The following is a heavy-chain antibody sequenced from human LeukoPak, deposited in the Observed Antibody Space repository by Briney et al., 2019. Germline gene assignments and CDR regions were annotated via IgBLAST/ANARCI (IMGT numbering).Heavy chain of an antibody. CDR2: IDLSDSYI. CDR1: GYSFTSNW. CDR3: ARQRFDYGYGMDV. J-gene: IGHJ6*02. D-gene: IGHD3-16*01. Sequence: GESLKISCKGSGYSFTSNWSSWVRQMPGKGLEWMGRIDLSDSYINYSPSFQGHVTISAHKSISTAYLQWSSLKASGTAMYYCARQRFDYGYGMDVWGQGTTVTVSS. V-gene: IGHV5-10-1*01.